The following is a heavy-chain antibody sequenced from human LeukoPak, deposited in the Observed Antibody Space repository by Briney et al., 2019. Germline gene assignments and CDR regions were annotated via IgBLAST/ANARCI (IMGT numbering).Heavy chain of an antibody. CDR3: AKDATWIQHFDY. V-gene: IGHV3-30*18. J-gene: IGHJ4*02. Sequence: GRSLRLSCAASGFIFSSYGMHWVRQAPGKGLEWVAVMSYDGSEKYYADSVKGRFTISRDNSKNTLYLQLNSLRAEDTAVYYCAKDATWIQHFDYWGQGTLVTFSS. CDR1: GFIFSSYG. CDR2: MSYDGSEK. D-gene: IGHD5-18*01.